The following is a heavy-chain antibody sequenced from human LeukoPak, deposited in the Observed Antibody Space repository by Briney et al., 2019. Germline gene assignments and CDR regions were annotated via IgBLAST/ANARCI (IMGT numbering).Heavy chain of an antibody. CDR1: GFTFTIFG. CDR3: ARTYDFGRGPPGDAFDN. D-gene: IGHD3-3*01. CDR2: IDARSGIT. V-gene: IGHV3-48*01. Sequence: GGSLRLSCAASGFTFTIFGLNWVRQAPGKGPEWVSYIDARSGITYYADSVQGRFTISRDNAKESVFLQMNSLRADDTAVYYCARTYDFGRGPPGDAFDNWGPGTLVIVSS. J-gene: IGHJ3*02.